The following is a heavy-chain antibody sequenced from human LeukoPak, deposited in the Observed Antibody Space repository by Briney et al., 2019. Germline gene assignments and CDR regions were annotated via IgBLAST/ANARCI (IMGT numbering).Heavy chain of an antibody. CDR1: GFTFSQYS. CDR3: ARDAGNSGYGCDL. D-gene: IGHD5-12*01. J-gene: IGHJ5*02. CDR2: IRSSSET. V-gene: IGHV3-48*01. Sequence: GGSLRLSCAASGFTFSQYSMNWVRQAPGKGLEWVSHIRSSSETFYADSVKGRFTISRDNARNSLYLLMNNLRGEDTAIYYCARDAGNSGYGCDLWGQGTLVTVSS.